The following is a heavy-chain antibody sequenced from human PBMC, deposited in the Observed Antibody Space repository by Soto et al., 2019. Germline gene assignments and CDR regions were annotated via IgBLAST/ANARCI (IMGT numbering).Heavy chain of an antibody. D-gene: IGHD6-19*01. Sequence: SETLSLTCTLSGCSISSYYWSWIRQPPGKGLEWIGEINHSGSTNYNPSLKSRVTISVDTSKNQFSLKLNSVTAADTAVYYCARGGVAANDYWGQGTLVTVSS. CDR2: INHSGST. CDR3: ARGGVAANDY. J-gene: IGHJ4*02. V-gene: IGHV4-34*01. CDR1: GCSISSYY.